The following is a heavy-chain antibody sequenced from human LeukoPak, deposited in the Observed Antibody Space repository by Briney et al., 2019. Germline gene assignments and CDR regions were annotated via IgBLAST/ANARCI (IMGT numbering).Heavy chain of an antibody. CDR1: GFTFSSYS. Sequence: GGSLRLSCAASGFTFSSYSMNWVRQAPGKGLEWVSSISSSSSYIYYADSVKGRFTISRDNAKNSLYLQMNSLRAEDTAVYYCARAYDCSSTSCQAYYYYGMDVWGQGTTVTVSS. V-gene: IGHV3-21*04. CDR3: ARAYDCSSTSCQAYYYYGMDV. CDR2: ISSSSSYI. J-gene: IGHJ6*02. D-gene: IGHD2-2*01.